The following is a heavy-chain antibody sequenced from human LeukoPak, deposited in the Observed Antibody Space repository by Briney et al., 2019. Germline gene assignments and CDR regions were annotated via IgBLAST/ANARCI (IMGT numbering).Heavy chain of an antibody. V-gene: IGHV1-18*01. CDR1: GYTLTSYG. CDR2: ISAYNGNT. CDR3: ARVDSMVY. Sequence: ASVKVSCKASGYTLTSYGISWVRQAPGQGLEWMGWISAYNGNTRYAQKLQGRVTMTRDMSTSTVYMELSSLRSEDTAVYYCARVDSMVYWGQGTLVTVSS. J-gene: IGHJ4*02. D-gene: IGHD3-22*01.